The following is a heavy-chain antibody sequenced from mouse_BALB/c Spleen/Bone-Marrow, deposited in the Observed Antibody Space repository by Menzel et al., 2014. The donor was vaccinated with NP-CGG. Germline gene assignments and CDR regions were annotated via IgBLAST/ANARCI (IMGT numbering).Heavy chain of an antibody. J-gene: IGHJ4*01. D-gene: IGHD1-1*01. CDR3: ARWDYYGYAMDY. Sequence: EVKLVESGPELVKPGASMKISCKASGYSFTGYTMSWVKQSHGKNLEWVGLINPYNGGTSYNQKFKGKATLTEDKSSSTAYMELLSLTSEDSAVYYCARWDYYGYAMDYWGQGTSVTVSS. V-gene: IGHV1-18*01. CDR2: INPYNGGT. CDR1: GYSFTGYT.